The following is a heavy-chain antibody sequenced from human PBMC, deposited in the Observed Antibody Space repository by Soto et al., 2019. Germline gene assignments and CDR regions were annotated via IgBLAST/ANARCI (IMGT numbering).Heavy chain of an antibody. CDR1: GFTFSSYW. V-gene: IGHV3-7*05. Sequence: EVQLVESGGGLVQPGGSLRLSCAASGFTFSSYWMSWVRQAPGKGLEWVANIKQDGSEKYYVDSVKGRFTISRDNAQNSLYLQMISLRAEDTAVYYCARGPPVAGTDYWGQGTLVTVSS. J-gene: IGHJ4*02. CDR3: ARGPPVAGTDY. D-gene: IGHD6-19*01. CDR2: IKQDGSEK.